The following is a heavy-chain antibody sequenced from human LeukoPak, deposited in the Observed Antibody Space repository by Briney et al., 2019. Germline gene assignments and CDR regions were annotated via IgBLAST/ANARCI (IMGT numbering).Heavy chain of an antibody. Sequence: PGGSLRLSCAASGFAFDDYAMHWVRQAPGTGLEWVSLISGDGGSTYYADSVKGRFTISRDNTKNTLYLQMNSLRAEDTAVYYCARDLNDLLQNYRSTWYPADYWGQGTLVTVSS. CDR2: ISGDGGST. CDR1: GFAFDDYA. V-gene: IGHV3-43*02. J-gene: IGHJ4*02. D-gene: IGHD6-13*01. CDR3: ARDLNDLLQNYRSTWYPADY.